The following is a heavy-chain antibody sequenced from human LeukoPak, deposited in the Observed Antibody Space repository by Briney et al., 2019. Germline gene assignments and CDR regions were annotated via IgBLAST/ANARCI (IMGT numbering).Heavy chain of an antibody. D-gene: IGHD2-2*01. CDR2: ISSSSSYI. CDR3: ARDPSTLLPTDDS. Sequence: GGSLRLSCAASGFTFSSYSMNWVRQAPGKGLEWVSSISSSSSYIYYADSVKGRFTISRDNAKNSLYLQMNSLGAEDTAIYYCARDPSTLLPTDDSWGQGTLVAVSS. J-gene: IGHJ4*02. V-gene: IGHV3-21*04. CDR1: GFTFSSYS.